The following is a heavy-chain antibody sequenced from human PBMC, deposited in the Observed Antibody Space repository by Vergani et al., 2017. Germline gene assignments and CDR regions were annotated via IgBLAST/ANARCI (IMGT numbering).Heavy chain of an antibody. CDR3: ARCPVVYYYYYMDV. CDR1: GFTFSSYS. D-gene: IGHD2-21*01. CDR2: ISSDGTNK. V-gene: IGHV3-30*03. Sequence: VQLVESGGGLVQPGGSLRLSCAASGFTFSSYSMNWVRQAPGKGLEWVALISSDGTNKYSADSVKGRFTISRDNSKNTLYLQMNSLRADDTAVYYCARCPVVYYYYYMDVWGKGTTVTVSS. J-gene: IGHJ6*03.